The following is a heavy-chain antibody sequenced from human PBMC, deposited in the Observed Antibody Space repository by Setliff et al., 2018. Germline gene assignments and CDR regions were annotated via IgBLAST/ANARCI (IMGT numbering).Heavy chain of an antibody. CDR1: GGSFTPYY. CDR3: ARGGTFRYFDY. J-gene: IGHJ4*02. CDR2: VYYSGTA. V-gene: IGHV4-59*01. D-gene: IGHD5-12*01. Sequence: SETLSLTCTVSGGSFTPYYWSWIRQPPGKGLEWIGYVYYSGTAYYNPSLKSRVTVIVDTSKNKFSLRLSSVTAADTAVYYCARGGTFRYFDYWGQGTPVTVSS.